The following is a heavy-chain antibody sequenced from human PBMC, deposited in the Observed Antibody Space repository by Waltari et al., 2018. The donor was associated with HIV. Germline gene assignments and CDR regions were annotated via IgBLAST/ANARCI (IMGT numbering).Heavy chain of an antibody. Sequence: QVQLVQSGAEVKKPGASVKVSCKASGYTFTSYDINWVRQATGQGLEWMGWMNPHRGNPGYSQKFQGRVTMTRNTSISTAYMELSSLSSEDSAVYYCARVPYDIFTGPPPYLFYYFDYWGQGTLVTVSS. J-gene: IGHJ4*02. D-gene: IGHD3-9*01. CDR2: MNPHRGNP. CDR3: ARVPYDIFTGPPPYLFYYFDY. CDR1: GYTFTSYD. V-gene: IGHV1-8*01.